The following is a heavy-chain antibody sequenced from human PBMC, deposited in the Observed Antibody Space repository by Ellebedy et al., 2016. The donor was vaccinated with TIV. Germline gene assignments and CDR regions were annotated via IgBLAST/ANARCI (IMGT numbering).Heavy chain of an antibody. D-gene: IGHD3-22*01. V-gene: IGHV6-1*01. CDR3: ARGRDSRFDY. CDR2: TYYRSKWNY. Sequence: SQTLSLTCAISGDSVSRNGVAWNWIRQSPSRGLAWLGRTYYRSKWNYDYTVSVKSRITINPDTSKNQFSLQVNSVTPEDTAVYFCARGRDSRFDYWGQGVLVTVSS. CDR1: GDSVSRNGVA. J-gene: IGHJ4*02.